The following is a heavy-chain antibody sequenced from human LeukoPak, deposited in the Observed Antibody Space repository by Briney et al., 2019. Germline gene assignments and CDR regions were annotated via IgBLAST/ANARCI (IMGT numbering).Heavy chain of an antibody. CDR1: GLTFSTYD. D-gene: IGHD5-12*01. V-gene: IGHV3-13*04. CDR2: IGKGGDT. Sequence: GGSLRLSCAASGLTFSTYDMHWVRQATGEGLEWVSGIGKGGDTYYVGSVKGRFIISRENAKNSLYLQMNSLRSGDTAVYYCARGGYSGFDVWGQGTVVTVSS. J-gene: IGHJ3*01. CDR3: ARGGYSGFDV.